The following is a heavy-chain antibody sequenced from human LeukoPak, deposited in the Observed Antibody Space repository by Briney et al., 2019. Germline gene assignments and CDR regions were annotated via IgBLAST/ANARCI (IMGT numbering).Heavy chain of an antibody. CDR1: GYTFTSYD. CDR3: ARIYYRRSDYHYYYMDV. V-gene: IGHV1-8*01. Sequence: ASVKVSCKASGYTFTSYDINWVRQAPGQGLEWVGWMNPNSGNTGSAQKVQGRITITMNTSISTAYMELSSLRSGDTAVYYCARIYYRRSDYHYYYMDVWGEGTTVTVSS. J-gene: IGHJ6*03. CDR2: MNPNSGNT. D-gene: IGHD3-10*01.